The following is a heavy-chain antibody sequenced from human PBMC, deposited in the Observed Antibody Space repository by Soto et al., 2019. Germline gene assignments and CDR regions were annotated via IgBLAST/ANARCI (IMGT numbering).Heavy chain of an antibody. V-gene: IGHV4-39*01. J-gene: IGHJ4*02. D-gene: IGHD6-13*01. CDR2: IYYTGIT. Sequence: QLQLQESGPGLVKPSENLSLTCGVSGGAISSSSPYWGWIRQPPGKGLQWIGNIYYTGITYFNPSLKSRVTISVDTSKKQFFLKLTSVTAADTAVYYCATGYGSSWYDYWGQGILVTVAS. CDR3: ATGYGSSWYDY. CDR1: GGAISSSSPY.